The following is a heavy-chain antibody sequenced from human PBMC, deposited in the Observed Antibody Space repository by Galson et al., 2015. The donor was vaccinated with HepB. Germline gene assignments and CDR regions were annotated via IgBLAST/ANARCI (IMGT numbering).Heavy chain of an antibody. CDR3: VKDRSQPRWADAFDV. J-gene: IGHJ3*01. CDR2: ISSNGGST. V-gene: IGHV3-64D*06. Sequence: LRLSCAASGFTFNSYGMHWVHQAPGKGLEYVSGISSNGGSTYYAQSVRGRFTISRDNSKNTLYLQVSSLRSDDTAVYYCVKDRSQPRWADAFDVWGQGTMVAVSS. D-gene: IGHD1-26*01. CDR1: GFTFNSYG.